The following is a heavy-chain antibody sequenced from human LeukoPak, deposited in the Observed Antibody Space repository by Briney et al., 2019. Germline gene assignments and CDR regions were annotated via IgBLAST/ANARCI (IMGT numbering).Heavy chain of an antibody. V-gene: IGHV3-30-3*01. CDR3: ARGMDGGYFAAGFDP. CDR2: ISYDGSNK. J-gene: IGHJ5*02. Sequence: PGGSLRLSCAASGFTFSSYAMHWVRQAPGQGLGGVAVISYDGSNKYYADSVKGRFTISRDNSKNTLYLQMNSLRAEDTAVYYCARGMDGGYFAAGFDPWGQGTLVTVSS. D-gene: IGHD3-9*01. CDR1: GFTFSSYA.